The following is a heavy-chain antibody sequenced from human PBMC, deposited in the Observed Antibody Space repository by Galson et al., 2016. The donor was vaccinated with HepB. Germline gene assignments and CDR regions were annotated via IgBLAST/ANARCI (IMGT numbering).Heavy chain of an antibody. CDR1: GYTFTSHY. Sequence: SVKVSCKASGYTFTSHYIHWVRQAPGQGLEWMGIINPSGGSTSSPQKFRGRVTVTRDTSTSTVYMELSSLRSEDTAVYYCARDPLFCSGGTCYRDAYHCPDHWGQGTLVTVSS. V-gene: IGHV1-46*01. CDR2: INPSGGST. J-gene: IGHJ4*02. CDR3: ARDPLFCSGGTCYRDAYHCPDH. D-gene: IGHD2-15*01.